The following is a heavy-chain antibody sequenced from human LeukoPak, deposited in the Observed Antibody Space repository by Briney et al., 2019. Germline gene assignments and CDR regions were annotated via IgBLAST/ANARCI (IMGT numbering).Heavy chain of an antibody. D-gene: IGHD3-10*01. Sequence: PGGSLRLSCAASGFTVSSNYMSWVRQAPGKGLEWVSVIYSGGSTYYADSVKGRFTISRDNSKNTLYLQMNSLRAEDTAVYYCARDGHYGSGSYLYGMDVWGQGTTVTVSS. CDR1: GFTVSSNY. CDR3: ARDGHYGSGSYLYGMDV. CDR2: IYSGGST. V-gene: IGHV3-53*01. J-gene: IGHJ6*02.